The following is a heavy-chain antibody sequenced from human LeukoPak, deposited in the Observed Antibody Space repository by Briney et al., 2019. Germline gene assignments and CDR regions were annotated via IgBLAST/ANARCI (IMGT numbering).Heavy chain of an antibody. Sequence: GGSLRLSCAASGFTFSDYYMSWIRQAPGKGLEWVSSISSSSSYIYYADSVKGRFTISRDNAKNSLYLQMNSLRAEDTAVYYCASLEYSSSSHYWGQGTLVTVSS. V-gene: IGHV3-11*06. CDR1: GFTFSDYY. CDR3: ASLEYSSSSHY. J-gene: IGHJ4*02. D-gene: IGHD6-6*01. CDR2: ISSSSSYI.